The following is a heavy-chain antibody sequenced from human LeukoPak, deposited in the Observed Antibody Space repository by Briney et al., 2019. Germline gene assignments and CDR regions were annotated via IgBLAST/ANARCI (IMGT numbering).Heavy chain of an antibody. V-gene: IGHV1-69*13. J-gene: IGHJ4*02. CDR1: GGTFSSYA. CDR2: IIPIFGTA. Sequence: SVKVSCKASGGTFSSYAISWVRQAPGQGLEWMGGIIPIFGTANYAQKFQGRVTITADESTSTAYMELSSPRSEDTAVYYCARGHCSSTSCYRMDYWGQGTLVAVSS. D-gene: IGHD2-2*02. CDR3: ARGHCSSTSCYRMDY.